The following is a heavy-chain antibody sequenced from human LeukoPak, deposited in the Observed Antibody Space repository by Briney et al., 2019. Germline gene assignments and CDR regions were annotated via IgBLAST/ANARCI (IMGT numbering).Heavy chain of an antibody. CDR2: ISSSSSTI. CDR3: ARVGYCSSTSCRWYFDL. CDR1: GFTFSSYS. J-gene: IGHJ2*01. Sequence: GGSLRLSCAASGFTFSSYSMTWVRQAPGKGLEWVSYISSSSSTIYYADSVKGRFTISSDNAKNSLYLQMNSLRAEDTAVYYCARVGYCSSTSCRWYFDLWGRGTLVTVSS. D-gene: IGHD2-2*01. V-gene: IGHV3-48*01.